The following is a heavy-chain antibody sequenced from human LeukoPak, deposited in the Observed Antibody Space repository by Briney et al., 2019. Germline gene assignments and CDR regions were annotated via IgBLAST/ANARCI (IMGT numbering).Heavy chain of an antibody. CDR3: ARGRTPSLGGVVTNYYYYYMDV. CDR2: IYHSGST. D-gene: IGHD3-3*01. V-gene: IGHV4-38-2*02. Sequence: SETLSLTCTVSGYSISSGYYWGWIRQPPGKGLEWIGSIYHSGSTYYNPSLKSRVTMSVDTSKIQFSLKLSSVTAADTAVYYCARGRTPSLGGVVTNYYYYYMDVWGKGTTVTVSS. J-gene: IGHJ6*03. CDR1: GYSISSGYY.